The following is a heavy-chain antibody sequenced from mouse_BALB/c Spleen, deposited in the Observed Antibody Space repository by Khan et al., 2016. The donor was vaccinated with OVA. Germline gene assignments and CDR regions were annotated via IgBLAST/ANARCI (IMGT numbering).Heavy chain of an antibody. J-gene: IGHJ4*01. CDR2: IWGDGST. CDR3: VKQNYGTLYAMDY. V-gene: IGHV2-3*01. CDR1: GFSLTSYG. D-gene: IGHD2-1*01. Sequence: QIQLVQSGPGLVAPSQSLSITCTVSGFSLTSYGVNWVRQPPGKGLEWLGVIWGDGSTNYHSALISRLSISKDNSKSQVFLKLNSQQTDDKDTYYCVKQNYGTLYAMDYWGQGTAVTVSS.